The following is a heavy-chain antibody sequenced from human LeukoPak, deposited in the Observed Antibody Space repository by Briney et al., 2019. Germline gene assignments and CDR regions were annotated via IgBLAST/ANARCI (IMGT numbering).Heavy chain of an antibody. Sequence: SQTLSLTCTVSGGSISSGGYYWSWIRQHPGKGLEWIGYIYYSGSTYYNPSLKSRVTISVDTSKNQFSLKLSSVTAADTAVYYCARGDDSSGCSTFDIWGQGTMVTVSS. J-gene: IGHJ3*02. V-gene: IGHV4-31*03. D-gene: IGHD3-22*01. CDR2: IYYSGST. CDR3: ARGDDSSGCSTFDI. CDR1: GGSISSGGYY.